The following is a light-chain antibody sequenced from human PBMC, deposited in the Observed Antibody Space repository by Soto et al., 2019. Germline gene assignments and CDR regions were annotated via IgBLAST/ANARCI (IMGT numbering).Light chain of an antibody. CDR2: SNN. CDR1: XXXXGINT. CDR3: AAWDDSLNGHVV. J-gene: IGLJ2*01. Sequence: QSVLTQPPSASGTPGQRVTXXXXGXXXXXGINTVNWYQQLPGTAPKLLIYSNNQRPSGVPDRFSGSKSGTSASLAISGLQSEDEADYYCAAWDDSLNGHVVFGGGTKLTVL. V-gene: IGLV1-44*01.